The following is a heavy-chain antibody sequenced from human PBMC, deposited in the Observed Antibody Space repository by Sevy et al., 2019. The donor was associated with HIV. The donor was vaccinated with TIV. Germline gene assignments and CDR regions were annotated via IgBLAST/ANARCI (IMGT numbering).Heavy chain of an antibody. CDR2: INHSGST. J-gene: IGHJ3*02. D-gene: IGHD6-13*01. CDR3: VRGGDIAAAGTSDPHDAFDI. Sequence: SETLSLTCAVYGGSFSGYYWSWIRQPPGKGLEWIGEINHSGSTNYNPSLKSRVTISVDTSKNQFSLKLSSVTAADTAVYYCVRGGDIAAAGTSDPHDAFDIWGQGTMVTVSS. V-gene: IGHV4-34*01. CDR1: GGSFSGYY.